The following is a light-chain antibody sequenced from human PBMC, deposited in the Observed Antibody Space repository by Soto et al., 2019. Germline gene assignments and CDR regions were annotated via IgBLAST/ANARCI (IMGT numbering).Light chain of an antibody. V-gene: IGLV2-8*01. CDR2: EVS. CDR1: SSDVGGYNY. CDR3: SSYAGSNTPV. J-gene: IGLJ2*01. Sequence: QSALTQPPSASGSPGQSVTISCTGTSSDVGGYNYVSWYQHHPGKAPKLMIYEVSKRPSGVPDRFSGSKSGNTASLTVSGLQAEDEADYYCSSYAGSNTPVFGGGTKLTVL.